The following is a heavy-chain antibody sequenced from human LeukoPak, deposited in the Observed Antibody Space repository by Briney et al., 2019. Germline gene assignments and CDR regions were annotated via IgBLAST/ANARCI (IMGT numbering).Heavy chain of an antibody. J-gene: IGHJ3*02. D-gene: IGHD4-17*01. CDR3: ARDPTRAHDYGDHVNAFDI. CDR2: IIPILGIA. Sequence: KVSCKASGGTFSSYTISWVRQAPGQGLEWMGRIIPILGIANYAQKFQGRVTITADKSTSTAYMELSSLRSEDTAVYYCARDPTRAHDYGDHVNAFDIWGQGTMVTVSS. CDR1: GGTFSSYT. V-gene: IGHV1-69*04.